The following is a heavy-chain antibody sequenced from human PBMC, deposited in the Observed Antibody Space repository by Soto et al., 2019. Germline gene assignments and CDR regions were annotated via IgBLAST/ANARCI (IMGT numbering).Heavy chain of an antibody. CDR2: INTYNGNT. Sequence: ASVKVSCKASGYTFTSYGISWVRQAPGQGLEWMGWINTYNGNTNYAQKLQGRVTMTRDTSTSTVYMELSSLRSEDTAVYYCARDSEHGDYYYGMDVWGQGTTVTVSS. D-gene: IGHD4-17*01. CDR1: GYTFTSYG. J-gene: IGHJ6*02. V-gene: IGHV1-18*01. CDR3: ARDSEHGDYYYGMDV.